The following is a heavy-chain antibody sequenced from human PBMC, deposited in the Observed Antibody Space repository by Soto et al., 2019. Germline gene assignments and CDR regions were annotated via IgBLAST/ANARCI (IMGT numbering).Heavy chain of an antibody. CDR1: GGSFSDYD. D-gene: IGHD6-13*01. V-gene: IGHV4-34*01. Sequence: SETLPLPYAVYGGSFSDYDCSRIRQPPGKGLEWIGEINHSGSTNYNPSLKSRVTISVDTSKNQFSLKLSSVTAADTAVYYCARVAGAAAGTQLGDFMDVWGKGTTVTVSS. CDR2: INHSGST. CDR3: ARVAGAAAGTQLGDFMDV. J-gene: IGHJ6*03.